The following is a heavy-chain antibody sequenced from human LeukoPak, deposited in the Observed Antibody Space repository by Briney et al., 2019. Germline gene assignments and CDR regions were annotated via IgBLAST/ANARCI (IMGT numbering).Heavy chain of an antibody. CDR2: IYYSGST. Sequence: NTSETLSLTCTVSGGSISSYYWSWIRQPPGKGLEWIGYIYYSGSTNYNPSLKSRVTISVDTSKNQFSLKLSSVTAADTAVYYCARELLGYCTNGVCYTGYYFDYWGQGTLVTVSS. D-gene: IGHD2-8*01. J-gene: IGHJ4*02. V-gene: IGHV4-59*01. CDR1: GGSISSYY. CDR3: ARELLGYCTNGVCYTGYYFDY.